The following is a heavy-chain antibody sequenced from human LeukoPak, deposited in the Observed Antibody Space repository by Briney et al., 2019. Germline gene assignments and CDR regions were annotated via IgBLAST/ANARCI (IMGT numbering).Heavy chain of an antibody. CDR1: GGSFSGYY. J-gene: IGHJ1*01. V-gene: IGHV4-34*01. D-gene: IGHD3-22*01. CDR2: INHSGST. CDR3: ARGKVGGYQH. Sequence: SETLSLTCAVYGGSFSGYYWSWIRQPPGKGLEWIGEINHSGSTNYNPSLKSRVTISADTSKNQFSLKLSSVTAADTAVYYCARGKVGGYQHWGQGTLVTVSS.